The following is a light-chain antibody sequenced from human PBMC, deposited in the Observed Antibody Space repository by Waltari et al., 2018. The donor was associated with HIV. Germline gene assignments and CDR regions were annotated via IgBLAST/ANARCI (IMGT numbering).Light chain of an antibody. V-gene: IGKV3-15*01. CDR2: GAS. J-gene: IGKJ2*01. CDR1: QSVSSN. CDR3: QQYSNWPPNT. Sequence: EIVMTQSPATLSVSPGERDTLSCRASQSVSSNLAWYQQKPGQAPRLLIYGASTRATGIPARFSGSGSGTEFTLTISGLQSEDFAVYFCQQYSNWPPNTFGQGTKLEIK.